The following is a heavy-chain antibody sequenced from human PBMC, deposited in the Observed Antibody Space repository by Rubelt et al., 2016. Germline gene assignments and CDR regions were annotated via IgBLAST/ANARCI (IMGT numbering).Heavy chain of an antibody. V-gene: IGHV2-26*01. CDR1: GFSLSDARMG. Sequence: QITVKESGPTLVKPTQTLTLTCTVSGFSLSDARMGVSWIRQPPGKALEWLAHIFPNDDKSYSTSLQSRLTITKDTSKNQVFLTLTNVDPVDTATYYCIRNVRFYYYLDVWGPGTTVTVSS. CDR2: IFPNDDK. J-gene: IGHJ6*02. CDR3: IRNVRFYYYLDV. D-gene: IGHD5/OR15-5a*01.